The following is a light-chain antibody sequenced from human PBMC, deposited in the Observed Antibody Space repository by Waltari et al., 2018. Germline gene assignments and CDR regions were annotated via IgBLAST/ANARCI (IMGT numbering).Light chain of an antibody. Sequence: EIVLTQSPATLSLSPGDRATISCRASQSITNYLAWYQQKPGQAPSLLIYDASNRATGIPARFSGSGSGTDFTLTISSLEPEDFAVYYCQQRGNWPLTFGGGTKVEIK. CDR3: QQRGNWPLT. CDR1: QSITNY. V-gene: IGKV3-11*01. CDR2: DAS. J-gene: IGKJ4*01.